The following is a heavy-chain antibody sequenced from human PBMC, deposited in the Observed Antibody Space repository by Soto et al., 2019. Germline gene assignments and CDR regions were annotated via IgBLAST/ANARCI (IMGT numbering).Heavy chain of an antibody. Sequence: ASETLSLTCTVSGGSISSGAYYWSWIRQHPGEALEWIGYIYYSGNTYYNTSLKSRVMISVDTSKNQFSLRLSSVTAADTAVYYCARVGISSSDAFDIWGHGTMVTVSS. CDR3: ARVGISSSDAFDI. CDR1: GGSISSGAYY. V-gene: IGHV4-31*03. CDR2: IYYSGNT. D-gene: IGHD6-6*01. J-gene: IGHJ3*02.